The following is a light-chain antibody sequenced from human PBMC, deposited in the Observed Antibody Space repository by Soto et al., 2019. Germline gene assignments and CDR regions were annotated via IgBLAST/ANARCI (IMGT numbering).Light chain of an antibody. J-gene: IGLJ1*01. V-gene: IGLV2-8*01. CDR3: CSYAGSNNFPYV. Sequence: QSVLTQPPSASGSPGQSVTISCTGTSSDVGGYNYVSWYQQHPGKAPKLMIYEVSKRPSGVPDRFSGSKSGNTASLTVSGLQAEDEADYYCCSYAGSNNFPYVFGTGTKVTV. CDR2: EVS. CDR1: SSDVGGYNY.